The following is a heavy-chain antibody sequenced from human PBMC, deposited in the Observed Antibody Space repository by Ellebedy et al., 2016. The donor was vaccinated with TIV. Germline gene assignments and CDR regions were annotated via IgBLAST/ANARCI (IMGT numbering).Heavy chain of an antibody. D-gene: IGHD2-2*01. Sequence: GESLKISCAASGFTFSNYWMHWVRQAPGKGLVWVSRISVDGRSTNYADSVKGRFTISRDNAKNTLYLQMNSLRAEDTAVYYCASARTSSTSCYDWGQGTLVTVSS. J-gene: IGHJ4*02. CDR3: ASARTSSTSCYD. CDR1: GFTFSNYW. V-gene: IGHV3-74*01. CDR2: ISVDGRST.